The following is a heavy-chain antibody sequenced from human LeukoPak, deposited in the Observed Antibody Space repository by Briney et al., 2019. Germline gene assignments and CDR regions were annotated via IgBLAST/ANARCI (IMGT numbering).Heavy chain of an antibody. V-gene: IGHV5-10-1*01. J-gene: IGHJ4*02. CDR1: GSTFTSYW. CDR2: IDPSDSYT. D-gene: IGHD5-12*01. CDR3: AILHHSGYLDYFDY. Sequence: NLGGSLEISGQGSGSTFTSYWISWVRQLPGKGLEWMGRIDPSDSYTNYSPSFQGHVTISADKSISTAYLQWSSLKASDTGMYYCAILHHSGYLDYFDYWGQGTLVTVSS.